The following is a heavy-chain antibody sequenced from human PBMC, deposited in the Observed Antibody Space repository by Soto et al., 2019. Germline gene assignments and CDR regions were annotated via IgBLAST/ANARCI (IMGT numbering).Heavy chain of an antibody. Sequence: QVLLLQSGADVKKPGASVKVSCKTSGYTFTEFDINWVRQAPGQGLEWMGWMNTNTGNTGYAQKFQGRVNMTRDTSISTAYMELIRLRSEDTAVYYCARVVRFFGGHAGYWGQGTLVTVSS. D-gene: IGHD3-3*01. CDR2: MNTNTGNT. CDR3: ARVVRFFGGHAGY. J-gene: IGHJ4*02. CDR1: GYTFTEFD. V-gene: IGHV1-8*01.